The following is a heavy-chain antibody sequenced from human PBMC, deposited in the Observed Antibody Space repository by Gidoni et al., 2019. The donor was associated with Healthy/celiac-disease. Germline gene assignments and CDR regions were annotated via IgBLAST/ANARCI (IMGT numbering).Heavy chain of an antibody. CDR2: ISSNGGST. D-gene: IGHD3-22*01. J-gene: IGHJ4*02. CDR1: GITFSSYA. Sequence: EVQLVESGEGLVQPGGSLSLSCAASGITFSSYAMQCVRQAPGKGLEYVSAISSNGGSTYYADSVKGRFTISRDNSKNTLYLQMGSLRAEDMAVDCCARGHYDSSGYYSRGGVDYWGQGTLVTVSS. V-gene: IGHV3-64*02. CDR3: ARGHYDSSGYYSRGGVDY.